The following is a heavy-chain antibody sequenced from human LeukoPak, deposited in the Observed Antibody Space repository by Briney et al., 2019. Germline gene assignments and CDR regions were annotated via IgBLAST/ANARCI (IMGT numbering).Heavy chain of an antibody. J-gene: IGHJ4*02. D-gene: IGHD2-8*02. CDR1: GFTFSSYG. Sequence: PGGSLRLSCAASGFTFSSYGMSWVRQAPGKGLEWVSSIDKIGVGTYYADSVRGRFTISRDNSKSTLSLQMNSLRAEDTAIYYCATYRQVLLPFESWGQGTLVTVSS. CDR2: IDKIGVGT. V-gene: IGHV3-23*01. CDR3: ATYRQVLLPFES.